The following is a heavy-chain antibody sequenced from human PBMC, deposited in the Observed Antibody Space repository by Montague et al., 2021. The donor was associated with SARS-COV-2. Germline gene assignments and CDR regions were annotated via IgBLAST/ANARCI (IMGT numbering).Heavy chain of an antibody. CDR1: GGSISTIVNF. J-gene: IGHJ4*02. D-gene: IGHD1-26*01. CDR2: ISYTGST. Sequence: SETLSLTCTFSGGSISTIVNFWGWIRQPPGKGLEWIGSISYTGSTYHNPSLKSRVTISLDTSKNHFSLTLRSVTAADTAVYYCARRGNYRLDSWGQGILVTVSS. V-gene: IGHV4-39*02. CDR3: ARRGNYRLDS.